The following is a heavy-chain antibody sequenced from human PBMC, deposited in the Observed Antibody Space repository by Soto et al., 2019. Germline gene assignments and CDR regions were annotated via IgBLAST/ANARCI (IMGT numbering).Heavy chain of an antibody. CDR1: GFTFSTSW. D-gene: IGHD3-10*01. Sequence: PGGSLRLSCVASGFTFSTSWMSWVRQAPGKGPEWVANIRGDGGEKYYADSVKGRFTISRDNAKNSLLLEMNSLRAEDTAVYHCASCCGDVGGSNWGQGRLVTVSS. V-gene: IGHV3-7*03. CDR2: IRGDGGEK. J-gene: IGHJ4*02. CDR3: ASCCGDVGGSN.